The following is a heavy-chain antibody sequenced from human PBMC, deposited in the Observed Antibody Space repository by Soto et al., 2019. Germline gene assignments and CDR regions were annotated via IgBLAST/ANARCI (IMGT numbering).Heavy chain of an antibody. V-gene: IGHV3-30-3*01. Sequence: QVQLVESGGGVVQPGRSLRLSCAASGFTFSNHAMHWVRQAPGKGLEWVAVISYDGSNKYNADSVKGRFTISRDNSKKTLYLQMNSLRAEDTAVYYCARNMVRGVIISEGYYSYGMDVWGQGTTVTVSS. J-gene: IGHJ6*02. CDR2: ISYDGSNK. CDR1: GFTFSNHA. CDR3: ARNMVRGVIISEGYYSYGMDV. D-gene: IGHD3-10*01.